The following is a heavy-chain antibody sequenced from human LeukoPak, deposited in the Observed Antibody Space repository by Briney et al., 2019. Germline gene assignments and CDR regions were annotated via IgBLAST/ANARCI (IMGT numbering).Heavy chain of an antibody. D-gene: IGHD6-13*01. CDR2: ITGSTTYI. V-gene: IGHV3-21*01. J-gene: IGHJ4*02. CDR3: AREARSSWYTSPFDY. CDR1: GFTFSSFN. Sequence: GGSLRLSCTASGFTFSSFNMNWVRQAPGKGLEWVSSITGSTTYIYYADSVKGRFTISRDNAKNSLYLQMNSLRAEDTAVYYCAREARSSWYTSPFDYWGQGTLVTVSS.